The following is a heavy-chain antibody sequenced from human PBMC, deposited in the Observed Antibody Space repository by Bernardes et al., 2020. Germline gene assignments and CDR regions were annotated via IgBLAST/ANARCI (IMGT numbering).Heavy chain of an antibody. V-gene: IGHV3-23*01. CDR1: GFTFSSYA. Sequence: GGSLRLSCAASGFTFSSYAMGWVRQAPGKGLEWVSTISGSDGTTSYTDSVKGRFTISRDNSKNTLYLQMNSLRAADTAIYYCAKQGCDFWRGYCLNFDYWGQGTLVTVSS. CDR3: AKQGCDFWRGYCLNFDY. D-gene: IGHD3-3*01. J-gene: IGHJ4*02. CDR2: ISGSDGTT.